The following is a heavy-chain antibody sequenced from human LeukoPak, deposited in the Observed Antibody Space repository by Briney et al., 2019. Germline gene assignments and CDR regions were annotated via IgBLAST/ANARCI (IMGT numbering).Heavy chain of an antibody. CDR2: IDPNSGDT. Sequence: ASVKVSCKASGYTFTAYYIHWVRQAPGQGLEWMGWIDPNSGDTNSAQKFQGRVTMTRDTSISTAYMELTRLRSDDTAVYYCARGPHWDPHFDYWGQGTLVTVSS. D-gene: IGHD7-27*01. CDR1: GYTFTAYY. J-gene: IGHJ4*02. CDR3: ARGPHWDPHFDY. V-gene: IGHV1-2*02.